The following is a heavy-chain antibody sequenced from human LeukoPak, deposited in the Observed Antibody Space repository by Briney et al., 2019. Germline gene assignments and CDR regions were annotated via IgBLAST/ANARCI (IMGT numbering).Heavy chain of an antibody. CDR3: ARADDFWSGLANTLGY. Sequence: ASVQVSCKASEYTFTGYYMHWVRQAPGQGLAWMGWINPNSGGTNYAQKFQGRVTMTRDTSISTAYMELSRLRSDDTAVYYCARADDFWSGLANTLGYWGQGTLVTVSS. CDR2: INPNSGGT. D-gene: IGHD3-3*01. J-gene: IGHJ4*02. CDR1: EYTFTGYY. V-gene: IGHV1-2*02.